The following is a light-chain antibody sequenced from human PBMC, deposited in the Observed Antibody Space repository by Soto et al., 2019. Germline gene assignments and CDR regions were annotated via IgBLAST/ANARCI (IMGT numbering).Light chain of an antibody. CDR3: QTWGSDFSVV. V-gene: IGLV4-69*01. CDR1: SGHSNYA. CDR2: INSDGSH. Sequence: QPVLTQSPSASASLGASVKLTCTLSSGHSNYAIAWHQQQPEKGPRYLMKINSDGSHNKGGGIPDRFSGSSSGAERYLTISSHQSEDEADYYGQTWGSDFSVVFGGGTKLTVL. J-gene: IGLJ2*01.